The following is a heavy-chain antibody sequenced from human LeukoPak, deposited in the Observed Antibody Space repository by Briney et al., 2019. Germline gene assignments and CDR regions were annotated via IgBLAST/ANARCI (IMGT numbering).Heavy chain of an antibody. CDR3: ARRAPFSNWFDP. Sequence: SETLSLTCTVSGASITNDDYYWSWIRQHLGKGLEWIGYIYFSGSTYYNPTLKGRASVSVDTSKSQFSLRLTSVTAADTAVYYCARRAPFSNWFDPWGQGTLVIVSS. D-gene: IGHD2-2*01. V-gene: IGHV4-31*03. CDR1: GASITNDDYY. J-gene: IGHJ5*02. CDR2: IYFSGST.